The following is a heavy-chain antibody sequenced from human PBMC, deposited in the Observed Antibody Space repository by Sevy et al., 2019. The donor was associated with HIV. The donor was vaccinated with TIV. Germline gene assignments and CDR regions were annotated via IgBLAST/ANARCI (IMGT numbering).Heavy chain of an antibody. Sequence: GGSLRLSCAASGFTFSSYSMNWVRQAPGKGLEWVSSISSSSSYIYYADSVKGRFTISRDNAKNSLYLQMDSLGAEDVAVYYGARGGASGGDIVVVPAAMEVDVWGKGTTVTVSS. J-gene: IGHJ6*04. V-gene: IGHV3-21*01. CDR2: ISSSSSYI. CDR3: ARGGASGGDIVVVPAAMEVDV. CDR1: GFTFSSYS. D-gene: IGHD2-2*01.